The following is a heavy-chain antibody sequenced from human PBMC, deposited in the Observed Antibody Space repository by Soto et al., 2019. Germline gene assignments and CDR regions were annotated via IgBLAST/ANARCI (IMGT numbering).Heavy chain of an antibody. CDR3: AREGEHCSGGSCYSGGLYAFDI. J-gene: IGHJ3*02. CDR2: INAGNGNT. Sequence: VASVKVSCTASGYTFTSYAMHWVRQAPGQRLEWMGWINAGNGNTKYSQKFQGRVTITRDTSASTAYMELSSLRSEDTAVYYCAREGEHCSGGSCYSGGLYAFDIWGQGTMVTVSS. V-gene: IGHV1-3*01. D-gene: IGHD2-15*01. CDR1: GYTFTSYA.